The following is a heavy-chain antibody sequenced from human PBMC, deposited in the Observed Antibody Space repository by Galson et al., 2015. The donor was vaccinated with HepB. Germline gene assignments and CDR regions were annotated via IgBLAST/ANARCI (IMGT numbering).Heavy chain of an antibody. CDR2: ISAYNGNT. J-gene: IGHJ4*02. CDR3: AREALGYCTGGVCANPFDY. V-gene: IGHV1-18*01. CDR1: GYTFTSYG. D-gene: IGHD2-8*02. Sequence: SVKVSCKASGYTFTSYGISWVRQAPGQGLEWMGWISAYNGNTNYAQKLQGRVTMTTDTSTSTAYMELRSLRSDDTAVYYCAREALGYCTGGVCANPFDYWGQGTLVTVSS.